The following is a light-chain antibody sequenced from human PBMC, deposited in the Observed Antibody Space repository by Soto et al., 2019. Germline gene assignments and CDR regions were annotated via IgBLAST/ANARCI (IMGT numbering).Light chain of an antibody. Sequence: EIVLTQSPATLSLSPGERATLSCRASQSVSSYLAWYQQEPGQAPRLLIYVASNRATGIPARFSGSGSGTDFTLTISSLEPEDFAVYYCQQRSNWPPALTFGGGTKVEIK. CDR3: QQRSNWPPALT. CDR1: QSVSSY. CDR2: VAS. J-gene: IGKJ4*01. V-gene: IGKV3-11*01.